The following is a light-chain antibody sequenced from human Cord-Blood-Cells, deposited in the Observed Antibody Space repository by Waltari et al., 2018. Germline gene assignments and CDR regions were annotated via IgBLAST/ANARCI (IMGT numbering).Light chain of an antibody. V-gene: IGLV2-14*01. Sequence: QYALTQPASVSGSPGQSITISCTGTSSDAGGYNYVSWYQQHPGKAPKPMIYEVSNRPSGVSNRFSGSKSGNTASLTISGLQAEDEADYYCSSYTSSSTWVFGGGTKLTVL. J-gene: IGLJ3*02. CDR2: EVS. CDR3: SSYTSSSTWV. CDR1: SSDAGGYNY.